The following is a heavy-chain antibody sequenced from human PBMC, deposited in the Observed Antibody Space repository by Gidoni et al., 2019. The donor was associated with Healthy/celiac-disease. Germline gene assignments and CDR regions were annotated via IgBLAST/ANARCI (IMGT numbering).Heavy chain of an antibody. CDR2: IYYSGST. Sequence: QVQLQESGPGLVKPSQTLSLTCTVSGGPISSGDYYWSWIRQPPGKGLEWIGYIYYSGSTYYNPSLKSRVTISVDTPKNQFSLELSSVTAADAAVYYCARGGYYGSGRGEDFDYWGQGTLVTVSS. V-gene: IGHV4-30-4*01. CDR1: GGPISSGDYY. D-gene: IGHD3-10*01. J-gene: IGHJ4*02. CDR3: ARGGYYGSGRGEDFDY.